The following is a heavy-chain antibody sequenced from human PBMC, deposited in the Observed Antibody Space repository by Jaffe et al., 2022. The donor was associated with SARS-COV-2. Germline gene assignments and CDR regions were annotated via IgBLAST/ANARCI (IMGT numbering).Heavy chain of an antibody. CDR1: GGSISSSNW. CDR2: IYHSGST. CDR3: ARVPRDFWSGYWRVRGGYGMDV. Sequence: QVQLQESGPGLVKPSGTLSLTCAVSGGSISSSNWWSWVRQPPGKGLEWIGEIYHSGSTNYNPSLKSRVTISVDKSKNQFSLKLSSVTAADTAVYYCARVPRDFWSGYWRVRGGYGMDVWGQGTTVTVSS. V-gene: IGHV4-4*02. J-gene: IGHJ6*02. D-gene: IGHD3-3*01.